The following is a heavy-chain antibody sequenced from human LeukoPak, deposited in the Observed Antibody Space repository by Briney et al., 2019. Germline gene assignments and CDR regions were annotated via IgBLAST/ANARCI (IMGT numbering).Heavy chain of an antibody. CDR1: GFTFSSYG. V-gene: IGHV3-30*18. CDR3: AKPGGPDIVVVPAVYYFDY. J-gene: IGHJ4*02. CDR2: ISYDGSNK. Sequence: GRSLRLSCAASGFTFSSYGMHWVRQAPGKGLEWVAVISYDGSNKYYADSVKGRFTISRDNSKNTLYLQMNSLRAEDTAVYYCAKPGGPDIVVVPAVYYFDYWGQGTLVTVFS. D-gene: IGHD2-2*01.